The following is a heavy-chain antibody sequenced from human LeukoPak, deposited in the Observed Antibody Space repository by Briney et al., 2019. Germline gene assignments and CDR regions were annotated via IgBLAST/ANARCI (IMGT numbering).Heavy chain of an antibody. CDR3: AREKIYYDVLTGYYGNYYFDY. CDR2: ISSSGSTI. CDR1: GFTFSSYE. Sequence: GGSLRLSCAASGFTFSSYEMNWVRQAPGKGLEWVSYISSSGSTIYYADSVKGRFTISRDNAKNSLYLQMNSLRAEDTAVYYCAREKIYYDVLTGYYGNYYFDYWGQGTLVTVSS. D-gene: IGHD3-9*01. J-gene: IGHJ4*02. V-gene: IGHV3-48*03.